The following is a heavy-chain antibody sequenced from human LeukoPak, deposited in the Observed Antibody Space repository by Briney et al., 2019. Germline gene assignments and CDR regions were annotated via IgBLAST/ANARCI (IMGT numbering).Heavy chain of an antibody. J-gene: IGHJ4*02. Sequence: PSETLSLTCTVSGGSTNYYYWMWIRQPPGTGLEWIGYIYYSGGIHYNTSLKSRVTMLVDPSKNQFSLKLTAVTAADTAVYYCARETPGAGHFDYWGQGSLVTVSS. CDR1: GGSTNYYY. CDR2: IYYSGGI. D-gene: IGHD7-27*01. V-gene: IGHV4-59*01. CDR3: ARETPGAGHFDY.